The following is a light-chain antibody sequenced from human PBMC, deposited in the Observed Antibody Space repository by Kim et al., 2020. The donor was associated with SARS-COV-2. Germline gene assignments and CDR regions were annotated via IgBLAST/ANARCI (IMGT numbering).Light chain of an antibody. CDR1: SLRSYY. J-gene: IGLJ2*01. Sequence: LGQTVTITCQGDSLRSYYASWYQQKPGQAPVLVIYGKNNRPSGIPDRFSGSSSGNTASLTITGAQAEDEADYYCNSRDSSGNHVVFGGGTKLTVL. V-gene: IGLV3-19*01. CDR3: NSRDSSGNHVV. CDR2: GKN.